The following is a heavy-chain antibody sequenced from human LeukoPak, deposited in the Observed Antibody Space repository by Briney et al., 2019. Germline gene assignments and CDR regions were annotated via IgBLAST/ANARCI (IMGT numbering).Heavy chain of an antibody. V-gene: IGHV5-51*01. CDR3: ASGEPLLWFGELLQSNYFDY. CDR2: IYPGDSDT. J-gene: IGHJ4*02. CDR1: GYSFTSYW. Sequence: PGESLKISCKGSGYSFTSYWIGWVRQMPGKGLEWMGIIYPGDSDTRYSPSFQGQVTISADKSISTAYLQWSSLKAPDTAMYYCASGEPLLWFGELLQSNYFDYWGQGTLVTVSS. D-gene: IGHD3-10*01.